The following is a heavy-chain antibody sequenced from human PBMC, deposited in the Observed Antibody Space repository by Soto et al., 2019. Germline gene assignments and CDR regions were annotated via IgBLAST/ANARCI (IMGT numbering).Heavy chain of an antibody. Sequence: QVQLQESGPGLVKASETLSLTCTVSGGSMFSYYWSWIRQPAGKGLEWIARIYGSGGTNYNPSLKSRVTRSLDTSKNKFSLRLTSVTAADTAVYYCAREGASSYASRHFDNWGTGTLVTVSS. J-gene: IGHJ4*02. CDR3: AREGASSYASRHFDN. CDR2: IYGSGGT. D-gene: IGHD3-16*01. V-gene: IGHV4-4*07. CDR1: GGSMFSYY.